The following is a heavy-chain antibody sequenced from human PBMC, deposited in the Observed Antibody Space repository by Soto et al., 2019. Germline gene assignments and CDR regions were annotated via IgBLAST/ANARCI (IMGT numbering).Heavy chain of an antibody. CDR3: ARDTPMYSSGWYWFDP. Sequence: ASVKVSCKASGYTFTGYYMHWVRQAPGQGLEWMGWINPNSGGTNYAQKFQGRVTMTRDTSISTAYMELSRLRSDDTAVYYCARDTPMYSSGWYWFDPWGQGTLVTVSS. CDR2: INPNSGGT. V-gene: IGHV1-2*02. CDR1: GYTFTGYY. J-gene: IGHJ5*02. D-gene: IGHD6-19*01.